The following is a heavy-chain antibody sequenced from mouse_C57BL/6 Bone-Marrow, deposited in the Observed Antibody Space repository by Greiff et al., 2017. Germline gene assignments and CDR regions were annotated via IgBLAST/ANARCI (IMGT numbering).Heavy chain of an antibody. J-gene: IGHJ2*01. CDR2: ISNGGGST. CDR3: AAFITTVDY. Sequence: DVKLVESGGGLVQPGGSLKLSCAASGFTFSDYYMYWVRQTPEKRLEWVAYISNGGGSTYYPDTVKGRFTISRDNAKNTLYLQMSRLKSEDTAMYYCAAFITTVDYWGQGTTLTVSS. CDR1: GFTFSDYY. D-gene: IGHD1-1*01. V-gene: IGHV5-12*01.